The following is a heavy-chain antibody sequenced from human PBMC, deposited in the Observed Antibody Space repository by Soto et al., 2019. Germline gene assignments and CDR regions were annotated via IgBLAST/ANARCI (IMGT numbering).Heavy chain of an antibody. CDR1: GFTFSSYA. V-gene: IGHV3-23*01. CDR2: ISGSGGST. Sequence: GGSLRLSCAASGFTFSSYAMSWVRQAPGKGLEWVSAISGSGGSTYYADSVKGRFTISRDNSKNTLYLQMNSLRAEDTAVYYWAEDLGDLGSFDFRGQGTMVTVSS. CDR3: AEDLGDLGSFDF. D-gene: IGHD2-21*02. J-gene: IGHJ3*01.